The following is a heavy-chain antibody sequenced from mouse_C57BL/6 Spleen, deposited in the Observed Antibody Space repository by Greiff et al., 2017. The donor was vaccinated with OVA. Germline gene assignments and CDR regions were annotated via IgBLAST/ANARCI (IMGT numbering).Heavy chain of an antibody. CDR2: IDPEDGET. D-gene: IGHD3-1*01. CDR1: GFNIKDYY. V-gene: IGHV14-2*01. CDR3: ASALGLSWFAY. Sequence: EVKLVESGAELVKPGASVKLSCTASGFNIKDYYMHWVKQRTEQGLEWIGRIDPEDGETKYAPKFQGKATITADTSSNTAYLQLSSLTSEDTAVYYCASALGLSWFAYWGQGTLVTVSA. J-gene: IGHJ3*01.